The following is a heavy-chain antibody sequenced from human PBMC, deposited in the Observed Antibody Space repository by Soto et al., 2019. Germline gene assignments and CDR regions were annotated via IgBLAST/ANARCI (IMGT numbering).Heavy chain of an antibody. D-gene: IGHD6-6*01. CDR2: IDPSDSYT. V-gene: IGHV5-10-1*01. Sequence: GESLKISCKGSGYSFTIYWISWVRQMPGKGLEWMGRIDPSDSYTNYSPSFQGHVTISADKSISTAYLQWSSLKASDTAMYYCARSPSIAARPNWFDPWGQGTLATVSS. CDR1: GYSFTIYW. CDR3: ARSPSIAARPNWFDP. J-gene: IGHJ5*02.